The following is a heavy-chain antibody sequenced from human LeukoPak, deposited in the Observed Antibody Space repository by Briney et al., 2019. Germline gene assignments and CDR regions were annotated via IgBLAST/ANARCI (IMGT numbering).Heavy chain of an antibody. D-gene: IGHD6-6*01. V-gene: IGHV4-34*01. Sequence: SETLSLTCTVSGGSISSYYWSWIRQPPGKGLEWIGEINHSGSTNYNPSLKSRVTISVDTSKNQFSLKLSSVTAADTAVYYCARRIGSSSDFDYWGQGTLVTVSS. CDR1: GGSISSYY. CDR3: ARRIGSSSDFDY. J-gene: IGHJ4*02. CDR2: INHSGST.